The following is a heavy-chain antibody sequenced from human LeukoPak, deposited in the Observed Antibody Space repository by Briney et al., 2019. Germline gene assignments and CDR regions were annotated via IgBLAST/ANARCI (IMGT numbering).Heavy chain of an antibody. Sequence: SETLSLTCTVSGGSISSSSYYWGWIRQPPGKGLEWIGSIYYSGSTYYNPSLKSRVTISVDTSKNQFSLKLSSVTAADTAIYYCARDDGGNLNDAFDIWGPGTMVTVS. CDR2: IYYSGST. D-gene: IGHD4-23*01. V-gene: IGHV4-39*02. CDR3: ARDDGGNLNDAFDI. J-gene: IGHJ3*02. CDR1: GGSISSSSYY.